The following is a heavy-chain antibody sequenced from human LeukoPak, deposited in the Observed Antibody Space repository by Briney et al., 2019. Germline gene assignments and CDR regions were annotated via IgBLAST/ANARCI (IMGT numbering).Heavy chain of an antibody. CDR2: ISYDGSNK. Sequence: GRSLRLSCAASGFTFSSYGMHWVRQAPGKGLEWVAVISYDGSNKYYADSVKGRFTISSDNSKNTLYLQMNSLRAEDTAVYYCAKGPREWELLSNWFDPWGQGTLVTVSS. CDR1: GFTFSSYG. CDR3: AKGPREWELLSNWFDP. J-gene: IGHJ5*02. D-gene: IGHD1-26*01. V-gene: IGHV3-30*18.